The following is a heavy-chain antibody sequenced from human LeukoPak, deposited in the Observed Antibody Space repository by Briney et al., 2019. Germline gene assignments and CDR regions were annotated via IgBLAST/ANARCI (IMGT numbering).Heavy chain of an antibody. Sequence: PGGSLRLSCAASGFTFRSYSMNWVRQAPGKGLEWVSYITSGSSPIYYADSVKGRFTISRDNAKNSLYLQMNSLRDEDTAVYYCARVNWNDVGSFDYWGQGTLVTVSS. CDR3: ARVNWNDVGSFDY. V-gene: IGHV3-48*02. J-gene: IGHJ4*02. CDR1: GFTFRSYS. D-gene: IGHD1-20*01. CDR2: ITSGSSPI.